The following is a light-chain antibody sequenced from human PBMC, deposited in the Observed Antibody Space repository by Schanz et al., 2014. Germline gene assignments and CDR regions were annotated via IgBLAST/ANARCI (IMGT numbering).Light chain of an antibody. V-gene: IGKV3-15*01. CDR3: QQYNDWPRT. J-gene: IGKJ1*01. CDR2: GAS. CDR1: QTVSHN. Sequence: EIVMTQSPATLSVSPGERGTLSCRASQTVSHNLAWYQQKPGQTPRLLIYGASTRATGIPARFSGGGSGTEFTLTISSLQSEDFAVYYCQQYNDWPRTFGQGPKVEVK.